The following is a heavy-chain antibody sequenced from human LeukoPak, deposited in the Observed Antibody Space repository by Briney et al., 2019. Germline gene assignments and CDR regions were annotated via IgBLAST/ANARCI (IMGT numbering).Heavy chain of an antibody. V-gene: IGHV3-74*01. CDR2: INSDGSST. CDR3: AKEAGLFDV. CDR1: GFTFSSYW. J-gene: IGHJ3*01. Sequence: PGGSLRLSCAASGFTFSSYWMHWVRQAPGKGLVWVSRINSDGSSTSYADSVKGRFIISRDNSKKILYLQMNSLRAEDTAMYYCAKEAGLFDVWGQGTMVTVSS.